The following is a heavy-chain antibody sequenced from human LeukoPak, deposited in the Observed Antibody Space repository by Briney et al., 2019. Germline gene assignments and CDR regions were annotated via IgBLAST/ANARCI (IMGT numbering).Heavy chain of an antibody. CDR2: ISYIGTT. D-gene: IGHD5-18*01. J-gene: IGHJ4*02. CDR1: GGSFSGYY. CDR3: AREDRGYSYGIDY. V-gene: IGHV4-34*01. Sequence: PSETLSLTCAVYGGSFSGYYWSWIRQPPGKGLEWVGSISYIGTTYYNPSLKSRVIISVDTSKNNFSLKLSSVTAADTAVYYCAREDRGYSYGIDYWGQGNLVTVSS.